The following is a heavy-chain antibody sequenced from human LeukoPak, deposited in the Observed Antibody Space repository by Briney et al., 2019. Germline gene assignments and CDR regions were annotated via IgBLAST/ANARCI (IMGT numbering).Heavy chain of an antibody. D-gene: IGHD2-2*01. CDR3: ARAAERSRDIVVVPAAEYYYYMDV. CDR1: GGSISSYY. V-gene: IGHV4-59*01. Sequence: PSETLSLTCTVSGGSISSYYWSWIRQPPGKGLEWIGYIYYSGSTNYNPSLKSRVTISVDTSKNQFSLKLSSVTAADTAVYYCARAAERSRDIVVVPAAEYYYYMDVWGKGTTVTVSS. CDR2: IYYSGST. J-gene: IGHJ6*03.